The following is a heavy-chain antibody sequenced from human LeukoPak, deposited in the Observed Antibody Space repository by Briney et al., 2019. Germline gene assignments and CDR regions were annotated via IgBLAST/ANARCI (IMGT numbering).Heavy chain of an antibody. Sequence: GGSLRLSCAASGFTFSNYGMHWVRQARGKGLEWVAVISYDGSNKDYADSVKGRFTISRDNSKNTLYLQMNSLRPEDTAVYYCARGERYFDWADWGQGTLVTVSS. V-gene: IGHV3-30*03. CDR3: ARGERYFDWAD. CDR1: GFTFSNYG. D-gene: IGHD3-9*01. CDR2: ISYDGSNK. J-gene: IGHJ4*02.